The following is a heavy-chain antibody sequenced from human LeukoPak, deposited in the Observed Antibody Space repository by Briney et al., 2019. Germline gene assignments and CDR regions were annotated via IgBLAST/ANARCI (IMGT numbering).Heavy chain of an antibody. CDR2: IYYSGST. Sequence: SETLSLTCTVSGVSISSYYWSWIRQPPGKGLEWIGYIYYSGSTNYNPSLKSRVTIPVDTSKNQFSLKLSSVTAADTAVYYCARRLYCSSTSCQGNWFDPWGQGTLVTVSS. J-gene: IGHJ5*02. V-gene: IGHV4-59*08. CDR3: ARRLYCSSTSCQGNWFDP. D-gene: IGHD2-2*01. CDR1: GVSISSYY.